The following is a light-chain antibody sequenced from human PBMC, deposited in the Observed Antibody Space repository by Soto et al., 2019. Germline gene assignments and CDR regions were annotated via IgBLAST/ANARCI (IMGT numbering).Light chain of an antibody. CDR2: GVS. CDR3: QHYDNSAALT. CDR1: QTVSSSC. V-gene: IGKV3-20*01. J-gene: IGKJ4*01. Sequence: EIVLTQSPGALSLSPRESDTLFYRASQTVSSSCLAWYQQKPGQAPRLLIYGVSSRATGIPDRFSGSGSGTDFTLTISILQPEDFAVYYCQHYDNSAALTFGGGIKVDIK.